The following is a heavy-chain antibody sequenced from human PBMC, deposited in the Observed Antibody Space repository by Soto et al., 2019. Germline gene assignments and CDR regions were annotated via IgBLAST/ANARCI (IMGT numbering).Heavy chain of an antibody. V-gene: IGHV3-74*03. J-gene: IGHJ4*02. CDR1: GFTFSTSW. CDR3: ATVQGGV. CDR2: ISGDGSFT. Sequence: VQVVESGGGLVQRGGSLRLSCAASGFTFSTSWMHWVRQGPGKGLVWVSHISGDGSFTTYADSVKGRFTISRDNAKNTLYLQMNSLRDEDTAVYYCATVQGGVWGRGTLVTVSS. D-gene: IGHD2-8*01.